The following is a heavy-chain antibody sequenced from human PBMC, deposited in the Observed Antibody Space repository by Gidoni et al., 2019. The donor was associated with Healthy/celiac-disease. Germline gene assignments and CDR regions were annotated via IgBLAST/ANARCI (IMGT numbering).Heavy chain of an antibody. D-gene: IGHD3-10*01. Sequence: EVQLVESGGGLVKPVRSLRLSSSASGFPFSSYSTNWVCQPPGKGLEWVSTIRSSSSYIYYADAGKDRFTISRDNAKNSLYLQMNSLRAEDTAVYYCARVPGKLTDAFDIWGQGTMVTVSS. J-gene: IGHJ3*02. CDR1: GFPFSSYS. V-gene: IGHV3-21*01. CDR3: ARVPGKLTDAFDI. CDR2: IRSSSSYI.